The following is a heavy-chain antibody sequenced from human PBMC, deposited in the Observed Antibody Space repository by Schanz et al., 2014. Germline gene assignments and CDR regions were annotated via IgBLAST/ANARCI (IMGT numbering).Heavy chain of an antibody. CDR1: GFTFSSYA. J-gene: IGHJ4*02. CDR2: ISGGGGGYR. CDR3: ARYYETSYYPLYYCDY. Sequence: EVQLVESGGGLVQPGGSLRLSCAASGFTFSSYAMSWVRQAPGKGLEWVSTISGGGGGYRPYADSVKGRFTISRDNSINTLYLQMNSLRAEDTAVYYCARYYETSYYPLYYCDYWGQGTLVTVSS. D-gene: IGHD3-22*01. V-gene: IGHV3-23*04.